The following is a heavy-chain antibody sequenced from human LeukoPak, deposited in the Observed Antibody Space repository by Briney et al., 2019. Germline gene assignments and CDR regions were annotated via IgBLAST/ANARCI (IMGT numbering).Heavy chain of an antibody. Sequence: EGSLRLSCAASGFTFSSYTMNWVRQPPGKGLEWVSNIGTSSTTIYYADSVKGRFTISRDNAKNSLYLQMNSLRADDTAVYYCARFAAGGSYYYYMDVWGKGTTVTVPS. CDR1: GFTFSSYT. D-gene: IGHD6-25*01. CDR3: ARFAAGGSYYYYMDV. CDR2: IGTSSTTI. V-gene: IGHV3-48*01. J-gene: IGHJ6*03.